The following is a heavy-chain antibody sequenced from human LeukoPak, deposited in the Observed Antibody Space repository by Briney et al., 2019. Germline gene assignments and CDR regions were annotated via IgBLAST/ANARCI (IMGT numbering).Heavy chain of an antibody. Sequence: GASVKVSCKASGYTFTGYYMHWVRQAPGQGLECMGYINPDNGDTNYAQKFQGRVTMTRDTSISTVYMELSRLRSDDTAVYYCAKDRAVATIGGIDYWGQGTLVTVSS. CDR1: GYTFTGYY. V-gene: IGHV1-2*02. D-gene: IGHD5-12*01. CDR2: INPDNGDT. CDR3: AKDRAVATIGGIDY. J-gene: IGHJ4*02.